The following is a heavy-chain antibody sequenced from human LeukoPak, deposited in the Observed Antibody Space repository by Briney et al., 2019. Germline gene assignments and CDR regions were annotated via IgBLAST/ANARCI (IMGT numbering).Heavy chain of an antibody. V-gene: IGHV1-69*02. CDR3: ARTPAIVVVVAANRHYYGMDV. CDR2: IIPILGIA. J-gene: IGHJ6*02. Sequence: VKVSCKASGYTFTSYYMHWVRQAPGQGLEWMGRIIPILGIANYAQKFQGRVTITADKSTSTAYMELSSLRSEDTAVYYCARTPAIVVVVAANRHYYGMDVWGQGTTVTVSS. D-gene: IGHD2-15*01. CDR1: GYTFTSYY.